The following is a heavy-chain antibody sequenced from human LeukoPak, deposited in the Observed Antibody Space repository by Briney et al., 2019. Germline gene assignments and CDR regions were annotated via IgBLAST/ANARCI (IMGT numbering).Heavy chain of an antibody. CDR2: TRYDGSNK. D-gene: IGHD3-3*01. J-gene: IGHJ6*03. Sequence: GGSLRLSCAASGFTFSSYGMHWVRQAPGKGLEWVAFTRYDGSNKYYADSVKGRFTISRDNSKNTLYLQMNSLRAEDTAVYYCAKWVDFWSGYSSYYYYYMDVWGKGTTVTVSS. CDR1: GFTFSSYG. CDR3: AKWVDFWSGYSSYYYYYMDV. V-gene: IGHV3-30*02.